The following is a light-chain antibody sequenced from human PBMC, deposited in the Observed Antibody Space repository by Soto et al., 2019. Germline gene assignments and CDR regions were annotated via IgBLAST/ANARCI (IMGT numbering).Light chain of an antibody. CDR2: GAS. Sequence: EIVLTQSPGTLSLSPGERATLSCRASQSVSSSYLAWYQQKPGQAPRLLIYGASSRATGIPDRFSGSGSGTDFTLTISRLEPEDFAVYYCQQYGGSPPFTFGHGTKVDIK. CDR3: QQYGGSPPFT. CDR1: QSVSSSY. V-gene: IGKV3-20*01. J-gene: IGKJ3*01.